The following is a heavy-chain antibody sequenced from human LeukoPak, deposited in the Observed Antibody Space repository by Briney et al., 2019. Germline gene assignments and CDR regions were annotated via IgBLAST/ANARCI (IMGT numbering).Heavy chain of an antibody. J-gene: IGHJ4*02. D-gene: IGHD1-26*01. Sequence: PGGSLRLSCAASGFTVSSNYMSWVRQAPGKGLEWVSVIYSGGSTYYADSVKGRFTISRDNSKNTLYLQMNSLRAEDTAVYYCARESSGVVGATAFDYWGQGTLVTVSS. V-gene: IGHV3-66*01. CDR2: IYSGGST. CDR1: GFTVSSNY. CDR3: ARESSGVVGATAFDY.